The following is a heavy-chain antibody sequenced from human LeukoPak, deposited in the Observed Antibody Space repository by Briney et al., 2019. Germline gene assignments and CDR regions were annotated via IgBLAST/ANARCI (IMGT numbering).Heavy chain of an antibody. CDR3: ATDLRRELFDQFDY. CDR1: GFTFNIYA. J-gene: IGHJ4*02. Sequence: PGGSLRLSCAASGFTFNIYAMSWVRQAPGKGLEWVARIQRQTDGATTNYAAAVNGRFTVSRDDSKNTLYLQMNNLLTDDTGMYYCATDLRRELFDQFDYWGQGALVTVSS. D-gene: IGHD1-26*01. CDR2: IQRQTDGATT. V-gene: IGHV3-15*01.